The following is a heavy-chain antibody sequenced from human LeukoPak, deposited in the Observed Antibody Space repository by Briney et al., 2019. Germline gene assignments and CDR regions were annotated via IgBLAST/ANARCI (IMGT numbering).Heavy chain of an antibody. Sequence: GGSLRLSCAASGFTFSSYAMSWVRQAPGKGLEWVSAISGSGGSTYYADSVKGRFTISRDNSKNTLYLQMNSLRAEDTAVCYCAKDHYYDSSGYSDYWGQGTLVTVPS. CDR1: GFTFSSYA. D-gene: IGHD3-22*01. V-gene: IGHV3-23*01. J-gene: IGHJ4*02. CDR2: ISGSGGST. CDR3: AKDHYYDSSGYSDY.